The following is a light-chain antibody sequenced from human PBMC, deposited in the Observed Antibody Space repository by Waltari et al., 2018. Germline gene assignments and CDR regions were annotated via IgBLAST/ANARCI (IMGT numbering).Light chain of an antibody. CDR2: AVR. CDR1: QSVYNY. J-gene: IGKJ1*01. Sequence: DMQMTQSPSSLSASVGDTVTITCRASQSVYNYLAWYQQRPGKAPELLISAVRDLQSGVPSRFSGSGYGTHFTLNINSLQPEDFATYYCQQGKTFPWTFGQGTKVEI. CDR3: QQGKTFPWT. V-gene: IGKV1-12*01.